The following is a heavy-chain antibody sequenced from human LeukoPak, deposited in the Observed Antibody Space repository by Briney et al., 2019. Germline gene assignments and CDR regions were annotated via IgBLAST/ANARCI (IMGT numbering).Heavy chain of an antibody. D-gene: IGHD3-16*01. V-gene: IGHV4-59*01. J-gene: IGHJ4*02. CDR2: IHNSGTS. CDR3: TRGAGWLIDY. Sequence: SETLSLTCTVSDDSISDYYRGWIRQPPGKGLEWIGYIHNSGTSTYNLSLKSRVTISADTSKNQFSLKLNSMTTADAAVYYCTRGAGWLIDYWGQGILVTVSS. CDR1: DDSISDYY.